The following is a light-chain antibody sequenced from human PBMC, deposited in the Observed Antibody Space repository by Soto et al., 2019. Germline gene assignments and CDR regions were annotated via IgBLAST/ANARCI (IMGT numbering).Light chain of an antibody. CDR3: QQYGSSLPIT. J-gene: IGKJ5*01. V-gene: IGKV3-20*01. Sequence: ETLLTQSPGTLSLSPGDRAILSCMASQRVSANYLAWYLQKPGQPPRLLVYGASTRATGIPDRFSGSGSGTDFTLTISRLEPEDFAVYYCQQYGSSLPITFGQGTRLEIK. CDR1: QRVSANY. CDR2: GAS.